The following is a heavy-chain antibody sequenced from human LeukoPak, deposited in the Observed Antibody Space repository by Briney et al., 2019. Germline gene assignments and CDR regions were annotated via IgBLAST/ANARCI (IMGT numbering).Heavy chain of an antibody. J-gene: IGHJ4*02. CDR2: MNPNSGNT. D-gene: IGHD4-23*01. Sequence: ASVKVSCKASGYTFTSYDINWVRQATGQGLEWMGWMNPNSGNTGYAQKFQGRVTMARNTSISTAYMELSSLRSEDTAVYYCASGYGGAGLFDYWGQGTLVTVSS. CDR1: GYTFTSYD. V-gene: IGHV1-8*01. CDR3: ASGYGGAGLFDY.